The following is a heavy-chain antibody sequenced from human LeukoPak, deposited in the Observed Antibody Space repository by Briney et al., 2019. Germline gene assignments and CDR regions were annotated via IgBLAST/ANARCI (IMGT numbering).Heavy chain of an antibody. CDR1: GFTFSSYW. V-gene: IGHV3-48*04. D-gene: IGHD3-16*02. CDR2: ISSSGMTK. CDR3: ARDGRSRGLSHVNFDY. J-gene: IGHJ4*02. Sequence: GGSLRLSCAASGFTFSSYWMSWVRQAPGKGLEWVSYISSSGMTKYYAVSVKGRFTMSRDNAKNSLYLQLNSLRAEDTAVYYCARDGRSRGLSHVNFDYWGQGILVTVSS.